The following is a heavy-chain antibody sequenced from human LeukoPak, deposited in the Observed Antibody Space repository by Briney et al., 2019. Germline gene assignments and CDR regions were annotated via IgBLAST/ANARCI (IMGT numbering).Heavy chain of an antibody. CDR2: ISGGAGST. CDR3: ARDHDGSGSYRPAGWFDP. CDR1: AITFSTYA. D-gene: IGHD3-10*01. J-gene: IGHJ5*02. V-gene: IGHV3-23*01. Sequence: GGSLRLSCAASAITFSTYAMSWVRQAPGKGLECVSVISGGAGSTYYADSVKGRFTISRDNSKNTLYLQMNSLRAEDTAVYYCARDHDGSGSYRPAGWFDPWGQGTLVTVSS.